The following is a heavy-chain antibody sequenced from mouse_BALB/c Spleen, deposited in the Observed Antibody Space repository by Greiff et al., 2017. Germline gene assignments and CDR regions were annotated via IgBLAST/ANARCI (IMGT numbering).Heavy chain of an antibody. J-gene: IGHJ4*01. CDR3: TRERTGGSSPYYAMDY. CDR1: GFTFSSYT. CDR2: ISSGGSYT. Sequence: EVQLVESGGGLVKPGGSLKLSCAASGFTFSSYTMSWVRQTPEKRLEWVATISSGGSYTYYPDSVKGRFTISRDNAKNTLYLQMSSLKSEDTAMYYCTRERTGGSSPYYAMDYWGQGTSVTVSS. D-gene: IGHD1-1*01. V-gene: IGHV5-6-4*01.